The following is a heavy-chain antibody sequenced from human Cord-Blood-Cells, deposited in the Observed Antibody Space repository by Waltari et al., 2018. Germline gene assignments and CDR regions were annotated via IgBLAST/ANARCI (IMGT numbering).Heavy chain of an antibody. D-gene: IGHD1-26*01. Sequence: QVQLVESGGGVVSPGRSLRLSCAASACTFRSYGKHWARQAPGKGLEWVAVIWYDGSNKYYADSVKGRFTISRDNSKNTLYLQMNSLRAEDTAVYYCARDDGSYYAFDIWGQGTMVTVSS. CDR1: ACTFRSYG. V-gene: IGHV3-33*01. J-gene: IGHJ3*02. CDR2: IWYDGSNK. CDR3: ARDDGSYYAFDI.